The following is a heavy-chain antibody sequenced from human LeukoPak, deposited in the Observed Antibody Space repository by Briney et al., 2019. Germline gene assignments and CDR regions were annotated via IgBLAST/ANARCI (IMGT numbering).Heavy chain of an antibody. CDR3: ARRVGYNWNDGHYYYGMDV. J-gene: IGHJ6*02. CDR1: GGSISSSSYY. D-gene: IGHD1-20*01. CDR2: IYYSGTT. Sequence: SETLSLTCTVSGGSISSSSYYWGWIRQPPGKGLEWIGSIYYSGTTYYNPSLKSRVTISVDTSKNQFSLKLSSVTAADTAVYYCARRVGYNWNDGHYYYGMDVWGQGTTVTVSS. V-gene: IGHV4-39*01.